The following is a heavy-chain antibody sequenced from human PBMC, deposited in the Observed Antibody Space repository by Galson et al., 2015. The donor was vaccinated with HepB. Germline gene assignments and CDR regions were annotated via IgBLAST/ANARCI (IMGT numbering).Heavy chain of an antibody. D-gene: IGHD3-3*01. CDR2: IYLGDSDT. CDR1: GYSFTSYW. J-gene: IGHJ5*02. CDR3: ARHASVYDFGVAGDNWFDP. Sequence: QSGAEVKKPGESLKISCKGSGYSFTSYWIGWVRQMPGKGLEWMGIIYLGDSDTRYSPSFQGQVTISADKSISTAYLQWSSLKASDTAMYYCARHASVYDFGVAGDNWFDPWGQGTLVTVSS. V-gene: IGHV5-51*01.